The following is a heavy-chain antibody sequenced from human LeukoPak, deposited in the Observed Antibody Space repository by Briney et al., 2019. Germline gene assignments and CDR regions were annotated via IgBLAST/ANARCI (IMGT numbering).Heavy chain of an antibody. V-gene: IGHV3-48*03. CDR2: ISSSGSTI. CDR1: GFTFSSYE. D-gene: IGHD3-22*01. Sequence: PGGSLRLSCAASGFTFSSYEMNWVRQAPGKGLEWVSYISSSGSTIYYADSVKGRFTISRDNAKNSLYLQMNSLRAEDTAVYYCARDGVSYYYDSSGYSDYFDYWGQGTLVTVSS. J-gene: IGHJ4*02. CDR3: ARDGVSYYYDSSGYSDYFDY.